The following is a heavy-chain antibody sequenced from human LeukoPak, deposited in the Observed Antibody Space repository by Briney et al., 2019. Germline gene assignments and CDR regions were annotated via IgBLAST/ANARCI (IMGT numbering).Heavy chain of an antibody. CDR2: IYTSGST. Sequence: SQTLSLTCTVSGGSISSGSYYWSWIRQPAGKGLEWIGRIYTSGSTNYNPSLKSRVTISVDTSKNQFSLKLSSVTAADTAVYYCARIRRGFWSGLDYWGQGTLVTVSS. D-gene: IGHD3-3*01. V-gene: IGHV4-61*02. CDR1: GGSISSGSYY. J-gene: IGHJ4*02. CDR3: ARIRRGFWSGLDY.